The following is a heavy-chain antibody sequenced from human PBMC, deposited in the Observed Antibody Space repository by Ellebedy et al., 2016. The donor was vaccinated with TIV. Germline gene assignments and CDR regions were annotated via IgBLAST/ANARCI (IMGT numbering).Heavy chain of an antibody. CDR1: GDSMTVHY. CDR3: ARGGWKWLQIDF. CDR2: IFHSGST. V-gene: IGHV4-59*11. Sequence: SETLSLTXNVSGDSMTVHYWSWIRQPPGKGLEWIGYIFHSGSTNYSPSLKSRVIMSVDTSKTQFSLNLSSVTAADTAVYYCARGGWKWLQIDFWGQGVLVTVSS. J-gene: IGHJ4*02. D-gene: IGHD5-24*01.